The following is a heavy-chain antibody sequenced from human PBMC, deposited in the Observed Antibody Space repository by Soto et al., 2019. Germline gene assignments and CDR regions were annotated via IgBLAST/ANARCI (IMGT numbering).Heavy chain of an antibody. CDR3: ARVVVRGVIGY. J-gene: IGHJ4*02. V-gene: IGHV3-21*01. Sequence: EVQLVESGGGLVKPGGSLRLSCAASGFTFSSYSMNWVRQAPGKGLEWVSSISSSSSYIYYADSVKGRFTISRDNAKNSLYLQMNGLRAGDTAVYYWARVVVRGVIGYWGQGTLVTASS. D-gene: IGHD3-10*01. CDR1: GFTFSSYS. CDR2: ISSSSSYI.